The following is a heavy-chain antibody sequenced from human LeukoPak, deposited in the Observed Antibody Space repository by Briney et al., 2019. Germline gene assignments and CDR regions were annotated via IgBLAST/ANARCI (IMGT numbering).Heavy chain of an antibody. V-gene: IGHV4-59*01. Sequence: SETLSLTCTVSGGSIGSYYWSWIRQPPGKGLEWIGYIYYSGITNYNPSLKSRVTISVDTSKHQFSLKLSSVTAADTAVYYCAKVNYDFWADWYFDLWGRGTLVTVSS. CDR1: GGSIGSYY. D-gene: IGHD3-3*01. CDR2: IYYSGIT. CDR3: AKVNYDFWADWYFDL. J-gene: IGHJ2*01.